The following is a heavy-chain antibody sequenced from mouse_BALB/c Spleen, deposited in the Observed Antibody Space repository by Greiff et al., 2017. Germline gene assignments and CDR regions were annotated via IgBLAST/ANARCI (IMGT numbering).Heavy chain of an antibody. Sequence: EVKVVESGGGLVKPGGSLKLSCAASGFTFSSYAMSWVRQTPEKRLEWVATISSGGSYTYYPDSVKGRFTISRDNAKNNLYLQMSSLRSEDTAMYYCARASRDYFDYWGQGTTLTVSS. CDR1: GFTFSSYA. D-gene: IGHD3-3*01. V-gene: IGHV5-9-3*01. CDR2: ISSGGSYT. CDR3: ARASRDYFDY. J-gene: IGHJ2*01.